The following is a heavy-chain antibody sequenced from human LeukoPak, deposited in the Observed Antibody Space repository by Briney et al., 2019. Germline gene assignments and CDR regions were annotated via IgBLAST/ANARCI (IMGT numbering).Heavy chain of an antibody. Sequence: SETLSLTCTVSGGSISSYYWSWIRQPPGKGLEWIGYIYYSGTTNYNPSLKSRVTISVDTSKNQFSLKLSSVTAADTAVYYCARGVYIAAAQYGYWGQGTQVTVSS. CDR1: GGSISSYY. V-gene: IGHV4-59*01. CDR3: ARGVYIAAAQYGY. CDR2: IYYSGTT. D-gene: IGHD6-13*01. J-gene: IGHJ4*02.